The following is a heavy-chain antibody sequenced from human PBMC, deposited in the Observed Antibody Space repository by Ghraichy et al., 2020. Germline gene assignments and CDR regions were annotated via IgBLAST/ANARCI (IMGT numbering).Heavy chain of an antibody. CDR2: ISANGRNT. J-gene: IGHJ5*02. CDR3: ARNWFDP. CDR1: GFTFSNYA. Sequence: GGSLRLSCAATGFTFSNYAMHWVRQAPGKGLEYVSAISANGRNTYYGNSLEDRFTISRDNSRNTLYLQVRSLRAEDTAVYYCARNWFDPWGQGTQVTVSS. V-gene: IGHV3-64*01.